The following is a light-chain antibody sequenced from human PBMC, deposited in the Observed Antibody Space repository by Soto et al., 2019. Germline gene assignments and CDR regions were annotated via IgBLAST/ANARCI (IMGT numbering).Light chain of an antibody. CDR1: SSGVGSYNL. CDR3: CSYAGSSTSVV. V-gene: IGLV2-23*02. Sequence: QSVLTQPASVSGSPGQSITISCTGTSSGVGSYNLVSWYQQHPGKAPKLMIYEVSKRPSGVSNRFSGSKSGNTASLTISGLQAEDEADYYCCSYAGSSTSVVFGGGTKLTVL. CDR2: EVS. J-gene: IGLJ2*01.